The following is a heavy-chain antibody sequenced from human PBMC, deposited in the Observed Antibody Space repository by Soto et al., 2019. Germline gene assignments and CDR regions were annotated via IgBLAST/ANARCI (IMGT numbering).Heavy chain of an antibody. CDR1: GYTFTSYG. CDR3: ASDKMVDSFGPGTFLL. CDR2: ISGYNGNT. D-gene: IGHD3-10*01. V-gene: IGHV1-18*04. Sequence: GAPEKVSCKASGYTFTSYGISWVRQAPGQGLEGMGWISGYNGNTKYAQKVQGRVTLTTDTSTSTAYMELRSLRSDDTSVYYCASDKMVDSFGPGTFLLSGQRPSVTVS. J-gene: IGHJ6*02.